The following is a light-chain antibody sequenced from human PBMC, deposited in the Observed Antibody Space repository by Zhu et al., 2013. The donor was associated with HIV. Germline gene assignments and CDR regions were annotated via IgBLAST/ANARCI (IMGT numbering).Light chain of an antibody. J-gene: IGLJ1*01. CDR3: SSYAGSNNYV. CDR1: SNDVGGYNY. CDR2: EVT. V-gene: IGLV2-14*01. Sequence: QSALTQPASVSGSPGQSITISCTGSSNDVGGYNYVSWYQQHPGKAPKLILYEVTKRPSGISNRFSGSKSGNTASLTVSGLQAEDEADYYCSSYAGSNNYVFGTGTKVTVL.